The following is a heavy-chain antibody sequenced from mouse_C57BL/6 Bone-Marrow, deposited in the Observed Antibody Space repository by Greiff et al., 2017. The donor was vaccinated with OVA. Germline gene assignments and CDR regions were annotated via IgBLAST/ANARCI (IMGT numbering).Heavy chain of an antibody. CDR1: GFTFSSYA. CDR2: ISSGGDYI. V-gene: IGHV5-9-1*02. CDR3: TSIYYGYGDGYGDV. D-gene: IGHD2-2*01. Sequence: EVHLVESGEGLVKPGGSLKLSCAASGFTFSSYAMSWVRQTPEKRLEWVAYISSGGDYIYYADTVKGRFTISRDNARNTLYLQMSSLKSEDTAMYYSTSIYYGYGDGYGDVRGTGTTVTVSS. J-gene: IGHJ1*03.